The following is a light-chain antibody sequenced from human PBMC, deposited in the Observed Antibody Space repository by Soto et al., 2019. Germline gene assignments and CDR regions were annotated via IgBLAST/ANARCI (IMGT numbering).Light chain of an antibody. CDR1: SSDVGGYNY. V-gene: IGLV2-14*01. Sequence: QSALTQPASVSGSPGQSITISCTGTSSDVGGYNYVSWYQQHPGKAPKLMIYDGSNRPSGVSNRFSGSKSGNTASPTIAGYEAEDEADYYCSSYTSSSTGVFGGGTKLTVL. CDR2: DGS. J-gene: IGLJ2*01. CDR3: SSYTSSSTGV.